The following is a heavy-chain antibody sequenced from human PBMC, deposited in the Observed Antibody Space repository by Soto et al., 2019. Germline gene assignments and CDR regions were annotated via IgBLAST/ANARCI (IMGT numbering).Heavy chain of an antibody. Sequence: EVQLVESGGNLIQPGGCLRLSCAASGLTVNSNYMTGVRQAPGKGLEWVSTIYSGGSTYYSESVQGRFTISRDSSKNTLSLQMNSRRGEDTAVYYCARGYGSFDPWGRGTLVTVSS. CDR3: ARGYGSFDP. D-gene: IGHD3-16*01. V-gene: IGHV3-53*01. J-gene: IGHJ5*01. CDR1: GLTVNSNY. CDR2: IYSGGST.